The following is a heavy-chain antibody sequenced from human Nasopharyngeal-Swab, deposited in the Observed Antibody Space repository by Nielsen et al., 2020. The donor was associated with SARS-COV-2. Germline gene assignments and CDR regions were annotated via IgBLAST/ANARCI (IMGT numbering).Heavy chain of an antibody. V-gene: IGHV4-39*01. Sequence: SETLSLTCSVSSGSISSSSYYWGWIRQPPGKGLEWIGSIYYSGSTYYNPSLKSRVTISVDTSKNQFSLKLSSVTAADTAVFYCARQATTMVWGRKYYFDYWGQGTLVTVSS. D-gene: IGHD3-10*01. J-gene: IGHJ4*02. CDR2: IYYSGST. CDR1: SGSISSSSYY. CDR3: ARQATTMVWGRKYYFDY.